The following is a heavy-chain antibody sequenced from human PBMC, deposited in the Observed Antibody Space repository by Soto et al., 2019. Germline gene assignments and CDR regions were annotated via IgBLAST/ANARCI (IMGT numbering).Heavy chain of an antibody. CDR2: IVPVFGRG. J-gene: IGHJ4*02. CDR3: AREGSSYNC. V-gene: IGHV1-69*01. D-gene: IGHD5-12*01. Sequence: VSCTASRRTFSTYAISWMRQDAGQGLEWMGGIVPVFGRGHYAQRFRGRLTITADESTITGYMELISLISDDTGVYYCAREGSSYNCWGQGTQVTVSS. CDR1: RRTFSTYA.